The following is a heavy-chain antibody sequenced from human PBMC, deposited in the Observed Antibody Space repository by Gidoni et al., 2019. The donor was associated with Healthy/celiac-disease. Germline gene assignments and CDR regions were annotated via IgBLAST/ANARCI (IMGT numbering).Heavy chain of an antibody. J-gene: IGHJ6*02. CDR1: GFPFSSYA. CDR3: ARLSYDFWSGYPPGYYYGMDV. V-gene: IGHV3-64*01. D-gene: IGHD3-3*01. CDR2: ISSNECST. Sequence: EVQPVEAGGVLVQPGGSLRLSCAASGFPFSSYAMHWVRQAPGKGLEYVSAISSNECSTYYANSVKGRFTISRDNSKNTLYLQMGSLRAEDMAVYDCARLSYDFWSGYPPGYYYGMDVWGQGTTVTVSS.